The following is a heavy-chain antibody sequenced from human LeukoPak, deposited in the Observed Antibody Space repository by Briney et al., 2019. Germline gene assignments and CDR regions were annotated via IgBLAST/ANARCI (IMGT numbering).Heavy chain of an antibody. CDR3: ARAHMYYGYIWGSYRRYYFDY. Sequence: SETLSLTCAVYGGSFSGYYWSWIRQPPGKGLEWIGEINHSGSTNYNPSLKSRVTISVDTSKNQFSLKLSSVTAADTAVYYCARAHMYYGYIWGSYRRYYFDYWGQGTLVTVSS. V-gene: IGHV4-34*01. J-gene: IGHJ4*02. CDR1: GGSFSGYY. D-gene: IGHD3-16*02. CDR2: INHSGST.